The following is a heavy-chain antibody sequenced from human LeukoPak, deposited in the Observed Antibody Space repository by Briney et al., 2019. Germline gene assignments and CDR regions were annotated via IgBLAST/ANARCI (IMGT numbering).Heavy chain of an antibody. Sequence: PGGSLRLSCAASGFIVSSYNVNWVRQAPGKGLEWVSYISDDSNTIYYADSVKGRFTISRDNGKNSLFLQMKSLRAEDTAVYYCARDQALWGAFDIWGQGTMVTVSS. J-gene: IGHJ3*02. D-gene: IGHD3-10*01. V-gene: IGHV3-48*04. CDR1: GFIVSSYN. CDR2: ISDDSNTI. CDR3: ARDQALWGAFDI.